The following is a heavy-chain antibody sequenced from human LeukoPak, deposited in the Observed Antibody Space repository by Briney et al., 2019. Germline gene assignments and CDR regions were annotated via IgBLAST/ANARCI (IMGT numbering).Heavy chain of an antibody. CDR3: ARGPSFNI. V-gene: IGHV4-59*01. CDR1: GGSISSYY. J-gene: IGHJ3*02. CDR2: IYYSGST. Sequence: SETLSLTCTVSGGSISSYYWSWIRQPPGKGLEWIGYIYYSGSTNCNPSLKSRVTISVDTSKNQFSLKLSSVTAADTAVYYCARGPSFNIWGQGTMATVSS.